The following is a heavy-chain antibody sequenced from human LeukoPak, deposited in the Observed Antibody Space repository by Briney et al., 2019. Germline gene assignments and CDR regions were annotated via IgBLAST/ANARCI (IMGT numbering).Heavy chain of an antibody. D-gene: IGHD2-8*01. CDR1: GFTFSSYG. J-gene: IGHJ4*02. CDR2: IWYDGSNK. CDR3: AKDRCTNGVCYLFDY. Sequence: GGSLRLSCAASGFTFSSYGMRWVRQAPGKGLEWVAVIWYDGSNKYYADSVKGRFTISRDNSKNTLYLQMNSLRAEDTAVYYCAKDRCTNGVCYLFDYWGQGTLVTVSS. V-gene: IGHV3-33*06.